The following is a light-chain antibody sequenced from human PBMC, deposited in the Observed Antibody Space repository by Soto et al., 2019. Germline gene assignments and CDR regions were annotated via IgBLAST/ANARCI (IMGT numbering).Light chain of an antibody. CDR1: RDVGSD. Sequence: QMTQSPSSLSASVGEKIIITCRASRDVGSDVSWYQQKPGQAPKLLIYAASNLYTGVPSRFSGSRSGTDFTLTISCLQSEDFATYYCQQYYSYPPTFGQGTKVDIK. CDR2: AAS. CDR3: QQYYSYPPT. J-gene: IGKJ1*01. V-gene: IGKV1-17*01.